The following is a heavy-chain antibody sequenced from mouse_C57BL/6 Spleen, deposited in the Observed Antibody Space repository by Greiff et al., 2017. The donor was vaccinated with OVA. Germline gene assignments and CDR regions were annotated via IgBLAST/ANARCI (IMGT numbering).Heavy chain of an antibody. CDR3: ARRAYYGSSEWYFDV. CDR1: GYTFTSYW. Sequence: QVQLQQPGAELVRPGSSVKLSCEASGYTFTSYWMDWVQQRPGKGLEWIGNIYPSDSDNHYKQKLKDQATLTIDKSSSTAYMQLSSLTSEDSAVYYCARRAYYGSSEWYFDVWGTGTTVTVSS. V-gene: IGHV1-61*01. D-gene: IGHD1-1*01. J-gene: IGHJ1*03. CDR2: IYPSDSDN.